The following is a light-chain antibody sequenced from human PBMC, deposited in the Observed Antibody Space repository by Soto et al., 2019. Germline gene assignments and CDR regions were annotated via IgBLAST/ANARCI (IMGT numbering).Light chain of an antibody. CDR3: LQHKTFPWT. CDR1: QDISNS. J-gene: IGKJ1*01. Sequence: DIQMTQSPSAMSASVGDRVTITCRASQDISNSLAWLQQRPGKVPKRLIYPAPSLQSGVPSRFSGSRSGTEFALTISSLLPEDFATYYCLQHKTFPWTFGQGTKVEIK. V-gene: IGKV1-17*03. CDR2: PAP.